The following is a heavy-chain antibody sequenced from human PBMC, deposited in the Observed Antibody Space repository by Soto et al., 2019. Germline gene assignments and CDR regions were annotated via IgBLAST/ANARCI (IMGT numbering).Heavy chain of an antibody. J-gene: IGHJ3*02. V-gene: IGHV1-18*01. CDR1: GYTFTSYG. CDR2: ISAYNGNT. D-gene: IGHD3-22*01. Sequence: GASVKVSCKASGYTFTSYGISWVRQAPGQGLEWMGWISAYNGNTNYAQKLQGRVTMTTDTSTSTAYLELRSLRSDATAVYYCAIRVITRSDAFDIWGQGTMVSVSS. CDR3: AIRVITRSDAFDI.